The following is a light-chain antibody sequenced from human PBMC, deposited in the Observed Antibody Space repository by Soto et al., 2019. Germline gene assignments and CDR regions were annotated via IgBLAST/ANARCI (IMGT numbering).Light chain of an antibody. J-gene: IGLJ2*01. CDR2: GNS. CDR1: SSNIGAGYD. CDR3: QSYDSSLSVV. Sequence: QLVLTQPPSVSGAPGQRVTISCTGSSSNIGAGYDVHWYQQLPGTAPKLLIYGNSNRPSGVPDRFSGSKSGTSASLAITGLQAEYEAYYYCQSYDSSLSVVFGGGTKVTVL. V-gene: IGLV1-40*01.